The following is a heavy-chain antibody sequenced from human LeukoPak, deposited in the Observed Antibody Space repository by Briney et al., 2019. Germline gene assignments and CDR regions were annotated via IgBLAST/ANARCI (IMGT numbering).Heavy chain of an antibody. Sequence: PGGSLRLSCAASGFTFSSYAMHWVRQAPGKGLEGVAVISYDGSNKYYADSVKGRFTISRDNSKNTLYLQMNSLRAEDTAVYYCARDRITGTTDAFDIWGQGTMVTVSS. D-gene: IGHD1-20*01. CDR3: ARDRITGTTDAFDI. CDR1: GFTFSSYA. CDR2: ISYDGSNK. V-gene: IGHV3-30-3*01. J-gene: IGHJ3*02.